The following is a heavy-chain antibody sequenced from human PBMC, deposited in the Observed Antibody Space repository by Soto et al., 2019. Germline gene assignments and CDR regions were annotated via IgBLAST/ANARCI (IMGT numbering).Heavy chain of an antibody. V-gene: IGHV3-23*01. D-gene: IGHD3-10*01. CDR2: ISGSGGST. J-gene: IGHJ4*02. CDR3: AKGGVYSNRIGY. Sequence: EVQLLESGGGLVQPGGSLRLSCAASGFTFSSYAMSWVRQAPGKGLEWVSAISGSGGSTYYADSVKGRFTISRDNSKNSLYLQMNSLRAEDPAVYYCAKGGVYSNRIGYWGQGTLVTVSS. CDR1: GFTFSSYA.